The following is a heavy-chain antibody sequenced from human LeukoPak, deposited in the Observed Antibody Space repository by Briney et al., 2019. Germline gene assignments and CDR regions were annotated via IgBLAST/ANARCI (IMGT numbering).Heavy chain of an antibody. V-gene: IGHV3-73*01. CDR1: GFTFSGSA. CDR3: TSGGGIVATSFY. CDR2: IRSKANSYVT. D-gene: IGHD5-12*01. J-gene: IGHJ4*02. Sequence: PGGSLRLSCAASGFTFSGSAMHWVRQASGKGLEWVGRIRSKANSYVTEYAASVKGRFTISRDDSKNTAYLQMNSLKTEDTAVYYCTSGGGIVATSFYWGQGTLVTVSS.